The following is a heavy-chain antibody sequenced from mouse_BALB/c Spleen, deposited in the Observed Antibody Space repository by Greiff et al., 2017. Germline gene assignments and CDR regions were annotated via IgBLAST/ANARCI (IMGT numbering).Heavy chain of an antibody. CDR3: ARNTVRQVYYAMDY. J-gene: IGHJ4*01. CDR1: GFSLTSYG. V-gene: IGHV2-4-1*01. Sequence: VNLVESGPGLVQPSQSLSITCTVSGFSLTSYGVHWVRQSPGKGLEWLGVIWSGGSTDYNAAFISRLSISKDNSKSQVFFKMNSLQADDTAIYYCARNTVRQVYYAMDYWGQGTSVTVSS. D-gene: IGHD2-14*01. CDR2: IWSGGST.